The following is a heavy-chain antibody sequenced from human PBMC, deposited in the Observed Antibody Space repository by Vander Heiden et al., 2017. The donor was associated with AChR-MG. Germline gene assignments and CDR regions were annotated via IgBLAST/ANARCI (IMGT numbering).Heavy chain of an antibody. J-gene: IGHJ4*02. Sequence: QVQLVQSGAEVKKPGASVKVSCKASGYTFTGYYMHWVRQAPGQGLEWMGRINPNSGGTNYAQKFQGRVTMTRDTSISTAYMELSRLRSDDTAVYYCARSNCSSTSCYMGGYWGQGTLVTVSS. CDR1: GYTFTGYY. CDR3: ARSNCSSTSCYMGGY. V-gene: IGHV1-2*06. D-gene: IGHD2-2*02. CDR2: INPNSGGT.